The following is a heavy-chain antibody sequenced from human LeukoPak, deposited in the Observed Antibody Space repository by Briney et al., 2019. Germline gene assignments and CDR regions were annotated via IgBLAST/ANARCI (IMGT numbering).Heavy chain of an antibody. V-gene: IGHV3-23*01. CDR3: AKGGKWDVTPFDY. Sequence: GGSLRLSCAASGFTFSSYAMSWVRQAPGKGLEWVSAISNNGGYTYYADSVQGRFTISRDNSKSTLCLQMNSLRAEDTAVYYCAKGGKWDVTPFDYWGQGTLVTVSS. CDR2: ISNNGGYT. J-gene: IGHJ4*02. D-gene: IGHD1-26*01. CDR1: GFTFSSYA.